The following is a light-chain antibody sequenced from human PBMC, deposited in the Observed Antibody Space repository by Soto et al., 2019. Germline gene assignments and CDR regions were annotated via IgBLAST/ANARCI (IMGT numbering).Light chain of an antibody. J-gene: IGKJ1*01. CDR3: QQSFSTPRT. V-gene: IGKV1-39*01. CDR2: GAS. Sequence: DIQMTQSPSPLSASVGDRVTITCRASQTISTYLNWYQQKPRKAPKLLIYGASSLQSGVPPRFSGSGSGTDFTLTISSLQPEDFGAYYCQQSFSTPRTFGQGTKVESK. CDR1: QTISTY.